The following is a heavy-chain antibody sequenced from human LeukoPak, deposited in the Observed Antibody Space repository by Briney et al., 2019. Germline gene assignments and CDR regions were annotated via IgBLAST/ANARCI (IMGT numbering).Heavy chain of an antibody. D-gene: IGHD5-12*01. J-gene: IGHJ4*02. CDR1: GYSISSGYY. CDR2: IYHSGST. V-gene: IGHV4-38-2*01. Sequence: PSETLSLTCAVSGYSISSGYYWGWIRQPPGKGLEWIGSIYHSGSTYYNPSLKSRVTISVDTSKNQFSLKLSSVTAADTAVYYCAAKSGYDQTDYWGQGTLVTVSS. CDR3: AAKSGYDQTDY.